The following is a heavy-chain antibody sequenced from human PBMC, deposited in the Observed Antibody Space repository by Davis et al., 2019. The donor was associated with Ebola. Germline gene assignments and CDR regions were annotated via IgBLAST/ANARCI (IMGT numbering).Heavy chain of an antibody. D-gene: IGHD3-22*01. V-gene: IGHV4-31*03. J-gene: IGHJ6*03. Sequence: PSETLSLTCTVSGGSISRGGSYWTWIRQHPGKGLEWIGYIYYSGSTYYKPSLKSRVTISLDTSKNQFSLNLYSVTAADIAVYYCARDLRYDSSGYDYYFYMDVWGKGTTVTVSS. CDR1: GGSISRGGSY. CDR2: IYYSGST. CDR3: ARDLRYDSSGYDYYFYMDV.